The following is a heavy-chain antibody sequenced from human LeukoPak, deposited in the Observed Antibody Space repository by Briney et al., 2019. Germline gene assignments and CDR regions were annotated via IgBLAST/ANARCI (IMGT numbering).Heavy chain of an antibody. J-gene: IGHJ4*02. Sequence: PSETLSLTCAVSGGSFSVYYWSWIRQPPGKGLEWIGEMNESGGTTYNPSLKSRVTISVDTSKSQFSLKLSSVTAADTAVYYCARGLRAARLASWGQGTLVTVSS. CDR3: ARGLRAARLAS. CDR2: MNESGGT. CDR1: GGSFSVYY. V-gene: IGHV4-34*01. D-gene: IGHD6-6*01.